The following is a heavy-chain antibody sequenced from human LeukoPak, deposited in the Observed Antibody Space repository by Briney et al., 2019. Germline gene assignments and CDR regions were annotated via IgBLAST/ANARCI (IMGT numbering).Heavy chain of an antibody. CDR2: INHSGST. CDR1: GGSFSGYY. Sequence: TSETLSLTCAVYGGSFSGYYWSWIRQPPGKGLEWIGEINHSGSTNYNPSLKSRVTISVDTSKNQFSLKLSSVTAADTAVYYCARIAYNGMDVWGQGTTVTVSS. V-gene: IGHV4-34*01. J-gene: IGHJ6*02. CDR3: ARIAYNGMDV. D-gene: IGHD6-13*01.